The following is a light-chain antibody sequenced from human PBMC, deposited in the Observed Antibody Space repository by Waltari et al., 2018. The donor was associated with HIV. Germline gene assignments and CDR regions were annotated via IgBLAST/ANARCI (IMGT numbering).Light chain of an antibody. CDR3: SSYTISSTHVV. Sequence: QSALPQPASVSGSPGQSITISCTGTNSDIGGYNPFSWYQQHPGKAPKLIIYEVTNRPSGVSDRVSGSKSGNAASLTISELQAEDEADYYCSSYTISSTHVVFGGGTMVTVL. CDR2: EVT. V-gene: IGLV2-14*01. J-gene: IGLJ2*01. CDR1: NSDIGGYNP.